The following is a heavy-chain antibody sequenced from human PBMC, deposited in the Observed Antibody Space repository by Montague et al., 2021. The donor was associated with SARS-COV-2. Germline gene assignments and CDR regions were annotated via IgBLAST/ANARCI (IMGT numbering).Heavy chain of an antibody. CDR2: IYWDDDK. CDR3: AHRRGLLLSDAFDI. CDR1: GFSLSTSGVG. V-gene: IGHV2-5*02. Sequence: PALVKPTQTLTLTCTFSGFSLSTSGVGVGWIRQPPGKALEWLALIYWDDDKRYSPSLKSRLIITKDTSKNQVVHTMTNMDPVDTATYYCAHRRGLLLSDAFDIWGQGTMVTVSS. J-gene: IGHJ3*02. D-gene: IGHD1-26*01.